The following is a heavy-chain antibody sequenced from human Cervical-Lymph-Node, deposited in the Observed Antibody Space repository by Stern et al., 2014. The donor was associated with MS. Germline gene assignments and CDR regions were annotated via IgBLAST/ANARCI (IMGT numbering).Heavy chain of an antibody. CDR3: ARRHCSSRRCGWFDP. CDR2: IHPGDSDT. V-gene: IGHV5-51*01. J-gene: IGHJ5*02. Sequence: EVQLVESGAEVKKPGESLKISCKGSGYSFTSYWIGWVRQMPGKGLEWMGIIHPGDSDTRYSPSFQGQVTISADKSISTAYLQWSSLKASDTAMYYCARRHCSSRRCGWFDPWGQGTLVTVSS. D-gene: IGHD2-2*01. CDR1: GYSFTSYW.